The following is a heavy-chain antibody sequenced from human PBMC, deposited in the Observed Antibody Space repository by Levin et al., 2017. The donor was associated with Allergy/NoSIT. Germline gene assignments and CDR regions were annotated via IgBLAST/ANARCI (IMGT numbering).Heavy chain of an antibody. V-gene: IGHV5-51*01. CDR2: IYPGDSDT. CDR3: ASHWYYDSSGYYSPFDY. D-gene: IGHD3-22*01. Sequence: GGSLRLSCKGSGYSFTSYWIGWVRQMPGKGLEWMGIIYPGDSDTRYSPSFQGQVTISADKSISTAYLQWSSLKASDTAMYYCASHWYYDSSGYYSPFDYWGQGTLVTVSS. CDR1: GYSFTSYW. J-gene: IGHJ4*02.